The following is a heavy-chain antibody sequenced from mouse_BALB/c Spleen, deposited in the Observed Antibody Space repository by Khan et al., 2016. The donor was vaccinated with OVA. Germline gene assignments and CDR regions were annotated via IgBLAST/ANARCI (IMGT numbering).Heavy chain of an antibody. V-gene: IGHV1-7*01. Sequence: QVQLQQSGAELANPGASVKMSCKASVYPFTSYWMHCVKQRPGQGLEWIGYINPSTGYTEYNQKFKNKAPLTTDKSSSTAYMQLRSLTSEDSAVDYRTRRGLFGIFMYWGKGTLGTVYA. J-gene: IGHJ3*01. D-gene: IGHD1-1*01. CDR2: INPSTGYT. CDR3: TRRGLFGIFMY. CDR1: VYPFTSYW.